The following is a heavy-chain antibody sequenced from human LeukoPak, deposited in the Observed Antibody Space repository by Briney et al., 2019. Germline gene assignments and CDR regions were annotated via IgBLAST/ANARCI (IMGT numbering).Heavy chain of an antibody. V-gene: IGHV4-34*01. Sequence: SETLSLTCTVSGGSITSYYRSWIRQPPGKGLEWIGEINHSGSTNYNPSLKSRVTISVDTSKNQFSLKLSSVTAADTAVYYCARTGGSYSIDYWGQGTLVTVSS. CDR1: GGSITSYY. CDR3: ARTGGSYSIDY. J-gene: IGHJ4*02. D-gene: IGHD1-26*01. CDR2: INHSGST.